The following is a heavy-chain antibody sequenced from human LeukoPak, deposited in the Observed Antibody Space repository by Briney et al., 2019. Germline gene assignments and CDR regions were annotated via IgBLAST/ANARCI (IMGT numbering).Heavy chain of an antibody. CDR1: GFTFSSYG. V-gene: IGHV3-30*03. D-gene: IGHD6-13*01. J-gene: IGHJ4*02. CDR2: ISYDGSNK. Sequence: GRSLRLSCAASGFTFSSYGMHWVRQAPGKGLEWVAVISYDGSNKYYADSVKGRFTISRDNSKNTLYLQMNSLRAEDTAVYYCAMAEGEQLFDYWGQGTLVTVSS. CDR3: AMAEGEQLFDY.